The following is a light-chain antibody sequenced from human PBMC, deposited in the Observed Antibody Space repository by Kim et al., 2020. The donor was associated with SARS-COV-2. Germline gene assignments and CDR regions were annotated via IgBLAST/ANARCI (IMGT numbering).Light chain of an antibody. CDR2: SQG. CDR3: AAWDDSLNGPV. V-gene: IGLV1-44*01. CDR1: RYNNGSNT. J-gene: IGLJ3*02. Sequence: GQRDTLHCSGSRYNNGSNTIHWYRALPGPAPKLLIYSQGHRPSRVPDRFSGAKSATSASLAISGLQSENEADYYRAAWDDSLNGPVFGGGTQLTVL.